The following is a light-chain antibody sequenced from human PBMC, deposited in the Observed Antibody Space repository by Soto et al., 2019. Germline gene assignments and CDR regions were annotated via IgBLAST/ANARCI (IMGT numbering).Light chain of an antibody. J-gene: IGKJ4*01. CDR2: AAS. Sequence: IQLTQSPSSLSASVGDRVTITCRASQDISSRLAWFQQKPGKAPNLLVYAASTLQSGVPSRFSGSGSGTDFTLTISSPQAEDLATYYCQQVKSYPLTFGGGTKVDIK. CDR3: QQVKSYPLT. CDR1: QDISSR. V-gene: IGKV1-9*01.